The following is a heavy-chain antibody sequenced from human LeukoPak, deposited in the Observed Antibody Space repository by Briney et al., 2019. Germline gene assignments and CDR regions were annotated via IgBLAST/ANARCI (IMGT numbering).Heavy chain of an antibody. CDR3: ARKTGMTGEAFDY. V-gene: IGHV3-21*04. J-gene: IGHJ4*02. Sequence: GGSLRLSCAASGFTFSSYSMNWVRQAPGKGLEWVSSISSSSSYIYYADSVKGRFTISRDNAKNSVYLQVNSLRTEDTAVYYCARKTGMTGEAFDYWGQGTLVTVSS. CDR1: GFTFSSYS. D-gene: IGHD1-1*01. CDR2: ISSSSSYI.